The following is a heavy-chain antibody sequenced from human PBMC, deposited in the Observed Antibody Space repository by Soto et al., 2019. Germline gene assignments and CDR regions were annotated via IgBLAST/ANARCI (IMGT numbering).Heavy chain of an antibody. CDR3: ASYYYDSSGAFDY. CDR1: GYTFTSYG. V-gene: IGHV1-18*04. Sequence: VQLVQSGAEVKKPGASVKVSCKASGYTFTSYGISWVRQAPGQGLEWMGWISAYNGNTNYAQKLQGRVTMTTDTSTSTPYMVLTSLRPDDTAVYYCASYYYDSSGAFDYWGKGNLVTVSS. J-gene: IGHJ4*02. D-gene: IGHD3-22*01. CDR2: ISAYNGNT.